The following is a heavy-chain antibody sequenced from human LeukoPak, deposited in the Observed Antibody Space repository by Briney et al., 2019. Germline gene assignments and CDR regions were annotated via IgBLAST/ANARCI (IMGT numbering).Heavy chain of an antibody. Sequence: SETLSLTCAVYGGSFSGYYWSWIRQPPGKGLEWIGEINHSGSTNYNPSLKSRVTISVDTSKYQFSLKLSSVTAADTAVYYCARGVESDPLVVVPARFDPWGQGTLVTVSS. CDR3: ARGVESDPLVVVPARFDP. V-gene: IGHV4-34*01. J-gene: IGHJ5*02. CDR2: INHSGST. D-gene: IGHD2-2*01. CDR1: GGSFSGYY.